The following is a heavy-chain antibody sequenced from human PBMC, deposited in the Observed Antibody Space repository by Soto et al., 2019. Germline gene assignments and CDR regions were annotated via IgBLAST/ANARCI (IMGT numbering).Heavy chain of an antibody. D-gene: IGHD3-3*01. CDR3: ARVGTYYDFWSGYPPGAFDN. V-gene: IGHV3-66*01. Sequence: EVQLVESGGGLVQPGGSLRLSCAASGFTVSSNYMSWVRQAPGKGLEWVSVIYSDGSTYYADSVKGRFTIPRDNAKSTLYLQMNSMRAEDTAVYYCARVGTYYDFWSGYPPGAFDNWGQGTMVTVSS. CDR1: GFTVSSNY. CDR2: IYSDGST. J-gene: IGHJ3*02.